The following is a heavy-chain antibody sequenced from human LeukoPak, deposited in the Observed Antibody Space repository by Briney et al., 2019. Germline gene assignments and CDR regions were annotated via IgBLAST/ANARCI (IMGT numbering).Heavy chain of an antibody. V-gene: IGHV1-8*01. CDR2: MNHNSGNT. CDR1: GYTFTSYD. J-gene: IGHJ4*02. D-gene: IGHD1-7*01. CDR3: ARAPSITGTTPPGY. Sequence: GASVKVSCKASGYTFTSYDINWVRQATGQGLECMGWMNHNSGNTGYAQKFQGRVTMTRNTSISTAYMELSSLRSEDTAVYYCARAPSITGTTPPGYWGQGTLVTVSS.